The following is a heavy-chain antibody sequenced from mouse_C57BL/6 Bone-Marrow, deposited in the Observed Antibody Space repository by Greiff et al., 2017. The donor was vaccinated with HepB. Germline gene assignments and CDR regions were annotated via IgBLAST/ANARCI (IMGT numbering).Heavy chain of an antibody. V-gene: IGHV7-1*01. D-gene: IGHD1-1*01. CDR2: SRNKANDYTT. CDR1: GFTFSDFY. J-gene: IGHJ1*03. CDR3: ARDAGGSSSRYFDV. Sequence: EVMLVDSGGGLVQSGRSLRLSCATSGFTFSDFYMEWVRQAPGKGLEWIAASRNKANDYTTEYSVSVKGRFIVSRDTSQSILYLQMNALRDEDTAIYYCARDAGGSSSRYFDVWRTGTTVTVSS.